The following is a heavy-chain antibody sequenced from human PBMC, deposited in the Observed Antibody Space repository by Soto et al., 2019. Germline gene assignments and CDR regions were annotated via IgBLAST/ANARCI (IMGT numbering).Heavy chain of an antibody. CDR1: GGSFSAYY. V-gene: IGHV4-34*01. D-gene: IGHD1-1*01. CDR2: IHHSGTT. Sequence: LSLTCAVYGGSFSAYYWSWIRQPPGQGLEWIGEIHHSGTTKYNPSLESRINLSVDTSKKQFSLKMFSVTAADTAIYYCARGWRFDPWGQGTQVTVSS. CDR3: ARGWRFDP. J-gene: IGHJ5*02.